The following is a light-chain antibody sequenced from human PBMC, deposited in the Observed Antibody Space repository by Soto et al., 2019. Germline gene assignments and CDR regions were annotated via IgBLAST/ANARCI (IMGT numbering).Light chain of an antibody. V-gene: IGKV1-8*01. Sequence: AIQMTQSPSSLSASIGDRVPITCRATQGIGTYLAWYQQLPGKAPKLLIYDASTLQAGVPSRFSGIGSGTDFTLTISYLQSEDFATYYCQQYNNYSRTFGQGTKVDIK. CDR2: DAS. CDR3: QQYNNYSRT. J-gene: IGKJ1*01. CDR1: QGIGTY.